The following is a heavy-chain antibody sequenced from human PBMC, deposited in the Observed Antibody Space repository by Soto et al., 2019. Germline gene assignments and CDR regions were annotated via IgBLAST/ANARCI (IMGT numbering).Heavy chain of an antibody. CDR1: GFTFSSYE. CDR2: ISSNGRTI. D-gene: IGHD1-26*01. Sequence: GSLRLSCAASGFTFSSYEMNWVRQAPGKGLEWVSYISSNGRTIDYADSVKGRLAISRDNAKKSLYLQLNSLRAEDTAVYYCARVGVVGARSLDFWGQGTLVTVSS. CDR3: ARVGVVGARSLDF. J-gene: IGHJ4*02. V-gene: IGHV3-48*03.